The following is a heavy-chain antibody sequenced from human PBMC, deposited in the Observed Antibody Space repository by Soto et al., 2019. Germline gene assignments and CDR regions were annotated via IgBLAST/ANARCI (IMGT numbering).Heavy chain of an antibody. CDR2: IWYDGSNK. J-gene: IGHJ4*02. Sequence: QVQLVESGGGVVQPGRSLRLSCAASGFTFSSYGMHWVRQAPGKGLEWVAVIWYDGSNKYYADSVKGRFTISRDNSKNTLYLQMNSLRAEDTAAYYCARGNYDFWCGYCDYWGQGTLVTVSS. CDR1: GFTFSSYG. CDR3: ARGNYDFWCGYCDY. D-gene: IGHD3-3*01. V-gene: IGHV3-33*01.